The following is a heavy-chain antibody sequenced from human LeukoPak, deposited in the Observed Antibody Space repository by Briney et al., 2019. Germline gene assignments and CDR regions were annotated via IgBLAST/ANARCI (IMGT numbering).Heavy chain of an antibody. D-gene: IGHD5/OR15-5a*01. CDR1: SGSIGSSSYY. CDR2: IYYNGST. J-gene: IGHJ4*02. CDR3: ARQCPPPWSTNYFDY. V-gene: IGHV4-39*01. Sequence: SETLSLTCVVSSGSIGSSSYYWGWIRQPPGKGLEWIGNIYYNGSTYYNPSLKSRVTISVDTSKNQFSLKLGSVTAADTAVYYCARQCPPPWSTNYFDYWGQGTLVTVSS.